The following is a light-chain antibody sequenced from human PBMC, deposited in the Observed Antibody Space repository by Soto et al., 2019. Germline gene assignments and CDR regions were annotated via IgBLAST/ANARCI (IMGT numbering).Light chain of an antibody. CDR3: QSSDSTLSVV. J-gene: IGLJ2*01. CDR2: ASN. V-gene: IGLV1-40*01. CDR1: YSNIGADFA. Sequence: QSVLTQPPSVSGAPGQRITISCAGSYSNIGADFAVHWYQHLPGTAPKLLIDASNNRPSGVPDRFSASQSGTSASLAITGLQAEDEGDYYCQSSDSTLSVVFGGGTKVTVL.